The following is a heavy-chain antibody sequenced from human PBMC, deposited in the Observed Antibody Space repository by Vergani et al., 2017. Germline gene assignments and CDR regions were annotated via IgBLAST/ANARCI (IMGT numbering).Heavy chain of an antibody. J-gene: IGHJ4*02. CDR1: GFTFSSYS. Sequence: EVQLVESGGGLVKPGGSLRLSCAASGFTFSSYSMNWVRQAPGKGLEWVGFIRSKAYGGTTEYAASVKGRFTISRDDSKSIAYLQMNSLKTEDTAVYYCTRDSRNAYSYGQVFDYWGQGTLVTVSS. V-gene: IGHV3-49*04. D-gene: IGHD5-18*01. CDR2: IRSKAYGGTT. CDR3: TRDSRNAYSYGQVFDY.